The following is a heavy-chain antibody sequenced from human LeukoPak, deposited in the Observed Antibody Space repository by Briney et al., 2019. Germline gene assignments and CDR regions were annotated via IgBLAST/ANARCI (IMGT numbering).Heavy chain of an antibody. CDR1: GFTFSNAR. Sequence: GGSLRLSCAASGFTFSNARMSWVRQAPGKGLEWVGRIKSKTDGGTTDYAAPVKGRFTISRDDSKNTLYLQMNSLKPEDTAVYYCTTSIDILTGWDYFDYWGQGTLVTVSS. CDR3: TTSIDILTGWDYFDY. J-gene: IGHJ4*02. CDR2: IKSKTDGGTT. V-gene: IGHV3-15*01. D-gene: IGHD3-9*01.